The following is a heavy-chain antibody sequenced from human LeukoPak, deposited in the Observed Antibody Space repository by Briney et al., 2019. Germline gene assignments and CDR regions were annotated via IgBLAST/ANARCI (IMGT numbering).Heavy chain of an antibody. V-gene: IGHV4-30-4*08. CDR1: GGSISSGDYY. CDR3: ARVRSWNILQAPFDY. CDR2: IYYSGST. D-gene: IGHD2/OR15-2a*01. J-gene: IGHJ4*02. Sequence: SETLSLTCTVSGGSISSGDYYWSWIRQPPGKGLEWIGYIYYSGSTYYNPSLKSRVTISVDTSKNQFSLKLSSVTAADTAVYYCARVRSWNILQAPFDYWGQGTLVTVSS.